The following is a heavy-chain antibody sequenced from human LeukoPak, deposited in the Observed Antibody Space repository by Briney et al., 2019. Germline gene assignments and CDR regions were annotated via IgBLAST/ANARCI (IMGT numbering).Heavy chain of an antibody. CDR3: ARDRHYGSGRNDWFDP. J-gene: IGHJ5*02. V-gene: IGHV4-4*07. D-gene: IGHD3-10*01. Sequence: TSETLSLTCTVSGGSISSYFWSWIRQPAGKGLEWIGRIYASGSTNYNPSLKSRVTMSVDTSKNQLSLKLSSVTAADTAVYYCARDRHYGSGRNDWFDPWGQGTLVTVSS. CDR2: IYASGST. CDR1: GGSISSYF.